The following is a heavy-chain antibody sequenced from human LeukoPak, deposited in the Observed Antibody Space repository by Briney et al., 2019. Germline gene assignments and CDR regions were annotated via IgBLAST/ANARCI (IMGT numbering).Heavy chain of an antibody. CDR3: ATQVGAARTYFDY. V-gene: IGHV4-39*01. CDR1: GGSISSSSYY. D-gene: IGHD6-6*01. Sequence: TSETLSLTCTVSGGSISSSSYYWGWIRQPPGKGLEWIGSIYYSGTTYYNPSLKSRVTISVDTSKNQFSLNLNSVTAADTAVYYCATQVGAARTYFDYWGQGTLVTVSS. J-gene: IGHJ4*02. CDR2: IYYSGTT.